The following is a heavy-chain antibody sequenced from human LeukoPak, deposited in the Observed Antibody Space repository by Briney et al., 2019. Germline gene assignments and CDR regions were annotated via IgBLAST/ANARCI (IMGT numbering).Heavy chain of an antibody. Sequence: PSETLSLTCAVYGGSFSGYYWSWIRQPPGKGLEWIGEINHSGSTNYNPSLKSRVTISVDTSKNQFSLKLSSVTAADTAVYYCARMYYCSGGSCYSSAYWGQGTLVTVSS. CDR3: ARMYYCSGGSCYSSAY. CDR1: GGSFSGYY. CDR2: INHSGST. J-gene: IGHJ4*02. V-gene: IGHV4-34*01. D-gene: IGHD2-15*01.